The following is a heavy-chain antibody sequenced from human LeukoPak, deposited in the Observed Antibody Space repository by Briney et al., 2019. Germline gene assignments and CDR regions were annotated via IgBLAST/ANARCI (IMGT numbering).Heavy chain of an antibody. Sequence: PGGSLRLSCAASGFTFSSYNMNWVRQAPGKGLEWVSAISGSGGSTYYADSVKGRFTISRDNSKNTLYLQMNSLRAEDTAVYYCAKDVTMVRGAVDYWGQGTLVTVSS. V-gene: IGHV3-23*01. D-gene: IGHD3-10*01. CDR3: AKDVTMVRGAVDY. CDR1: GFTFSSYN. CDR2: ISGSGGST. J-gene: IGHJ4*02.